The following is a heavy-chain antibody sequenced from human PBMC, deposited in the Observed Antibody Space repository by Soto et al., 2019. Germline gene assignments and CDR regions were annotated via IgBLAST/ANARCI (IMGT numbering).Heavy chain of an antibody. CDR3: AKDWAVAGPENGAFDI. J-gene: IGHJ3*02. V-gene: IGHV3-23*01. CDR1: GFTFSSYA. Sequence: GGSLRLSCAASGFTFSSYAMSWVRQAPGKGLEWVSAISGSGGSTYYADSVKGRFTISRDNSKNTLYLQMNSLRAEDTAVYYCAKDWAVAGPENGAFDIWGQGTMVTVSS. CDR2: ISGSGGST. D-gene: IGHD6-19*01.